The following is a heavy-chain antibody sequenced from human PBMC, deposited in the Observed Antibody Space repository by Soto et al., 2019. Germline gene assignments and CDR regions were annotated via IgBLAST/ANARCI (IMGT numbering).Heavy chain of an antibody. CDR1: GFTFSSYG. Sequence: PGGSLRLSCAASGFTFSSYGIHWVRQAPGKGLEWVALISYDGANKYYADSVKGRFTISRDNSKNTLYLQMNSLRAEDTAVYYCAKEKISTSCCNWFDPWGQGTLVTVSS. D-gene: IGHD2-2*01. V-gene: IGHV3-30*18. J-gene: IGHJ5*02. CDR3: AKEKISTSCCNWFDP. CDR2: ISYDGANK.